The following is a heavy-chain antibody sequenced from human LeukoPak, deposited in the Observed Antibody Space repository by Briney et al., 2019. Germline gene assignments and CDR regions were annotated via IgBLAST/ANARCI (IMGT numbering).Heavy chain of an antibody. D-gene: IGHD3-10*01. Sequence: SETQTLTCTVSGGSTSSGDYYWSWIRQPPGKGLEWIGYIYYSGSTYYNPVLRSRVTITVDTSKNQFSLKLSSVTAADTAVYYCARDGWFVELFWFDPGGWGTGATVSS. CDR3: ARDGWFVELFWFDP. V-gene: IGHV4-30-4*01. CDR1: GGSTSSGDYY. J-gene: IGHJ5*02. CDR2: IYYSGST.